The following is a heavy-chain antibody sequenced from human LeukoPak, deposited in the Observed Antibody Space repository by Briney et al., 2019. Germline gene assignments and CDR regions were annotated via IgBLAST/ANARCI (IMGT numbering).Heavy chain of an antibody. CDR2: IYHSGST. V-gene: IGHV4-61*02. CDR3: ARELTTVTYDAFDI. CDR1: GYSISSGTYY. Sequence: SQTLSLTCTVSGYSISSGTYYWTWIRQPAGKGLEWIGSIYHSGSTYYNPSLKSRVTISVDTSKNQFSLELSSVTAADTAVYYCARELTTVTYDAFDIWGQGTMVTVSS. J-gene: IGHJ3*02. D-gene: IGHD4-17*01.